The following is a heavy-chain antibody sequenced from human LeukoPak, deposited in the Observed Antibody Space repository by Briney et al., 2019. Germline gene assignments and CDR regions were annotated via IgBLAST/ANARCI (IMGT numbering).Heavy chain of an antibody. CDR3: ARQSRGIIDY. V-gene: IGHV4-59*08. J-gene: IGHJ4*02. CDR1: GGSISSYY. Sequence: SETLSLTCTVSGGSISSYYWSWIRQPPGKGLEWIGYIYYSGSTNYNPSLKGRVTISVDTSKNQFSLKLSSVTAADTAVYYCARQSRGIIDYWGQGTLVTVSS. D-gene: IGHD1-14*01. CDR2: IYYSGST.